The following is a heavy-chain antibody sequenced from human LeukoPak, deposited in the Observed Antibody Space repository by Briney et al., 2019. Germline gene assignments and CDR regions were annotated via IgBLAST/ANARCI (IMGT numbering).Heavy chain of an antibody. Sequence: GGSLRLSCVASGLTFDDYGMSWVPQAPGKGLEWVSGLNWNGGTTTYADSVKGRFTISRDNAKNSLYLQMNSLRVEDTAFYYCARNSGANVYTYSFQYWGRGTLVTVSS. J-gene: IGHJ4*02. CDR1: GLTFDDYG. CDR2: LNWNGGTT. D-gene: IGHD1-26*01. CDR3: ARNSGANVYTYSFQY. V-gene: IGHV3-20*04.